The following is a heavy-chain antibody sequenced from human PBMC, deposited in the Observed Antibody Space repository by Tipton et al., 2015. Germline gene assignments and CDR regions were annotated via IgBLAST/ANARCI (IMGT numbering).Heavy chain of an antibody. D-gene: IGHD3-9*01. V-gene: IGHV4-38-2*01. CDR2: FFHSGNT. CDR1: GYSISSGYY. CDR3: ACQDYDILTRDYQTVDY. Sequence: LRLSCDVSGYSISSGYYWSWIRQPPGKGLEWIGSFFHSGNTFHNPSLRSRVIISVDTSKNQISLTVTSVTAADTAVYYCACQDYDILTRDYQTVDYWGQGTLVTVSS. J-gene: IGHJ4*02.